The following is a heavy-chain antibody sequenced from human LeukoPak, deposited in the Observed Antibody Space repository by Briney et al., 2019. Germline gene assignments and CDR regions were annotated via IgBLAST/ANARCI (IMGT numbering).Heavy chain of an antibody. J-gene: IGHJ6*03. V-gene: IGHV3-7*01. Sequence: QPGGSLSLSWAASGFTFSSYWMSWVRQAPGKGLEWVANIKQDGSEKYYVDSVKGRFTISRDNAKNSLYLQMNSLRAEDTAVYYCARERQQLALYYYYYYMDVWGKGTTVTVSS. CDR3: ARERQQLALYYYYYYMDV. CDR2: IKQDGSEK. D-gene: IGHD6-13*01. CDR1: GFTFSSYW.